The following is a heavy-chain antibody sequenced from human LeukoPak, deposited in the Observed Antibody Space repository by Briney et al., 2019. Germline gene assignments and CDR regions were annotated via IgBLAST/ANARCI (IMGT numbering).Heavy chain of an antibody. Sequence: GASVKVSCKASGYTFTGYYMHWVRQAPGQGLEWMGWINPNSGGTNYAQKLQGRVTMTTDTSTSTAYMELRSLRSDDTAVYYCARDPRFCSGGSCEARFDYWGQGTLVTVSS. CDR1: GYTFTGYY. CDR3: ARDPRFCSGGSCEARFDY. D-gene: IGHD2-15*01. J-gene: IGHJ4*02. CDR2: INPNSGGT. V-gene: IGHV1-2*02.